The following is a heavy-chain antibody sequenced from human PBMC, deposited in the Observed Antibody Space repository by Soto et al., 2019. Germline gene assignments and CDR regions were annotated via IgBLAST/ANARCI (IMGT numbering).Heavy chain of an antibody. D-gene: IGHD2-2*01. Sequence: QVQLQESGPGLVKPSQTLSLTCTVSGGSISSGGYYWSWIRQHPGKGLEWIGYIYYSGSTYYNPSLKSRVTISVDTSKNRLSLKLSSVTAADTAVYYCARSSTSANYFDYWGQGTLGTVSS. CDR3: ARSSTSANYFDY. V-gene: IGHV4-31*03. CDR2: IYYSGST. CDR1: GGSISSGGYY. J-gene: IGHJ4*02.